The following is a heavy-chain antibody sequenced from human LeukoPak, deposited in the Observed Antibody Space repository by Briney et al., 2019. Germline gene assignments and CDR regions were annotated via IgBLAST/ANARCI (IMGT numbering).Heavy chain of an antibody. CDR1: GYTFNTYG. D-gene: IGHD5-18*01. CDR2: INPNSGGT. CDR3: ARAVLLGTDFDY. J-gene: IGHJ4*02. V-gene: IGHV1-2*02. Sequence: ASVKVSCKASGYTFNTYGISWVRQAPGQGLEWMGWINPNSGGTNYAQKFQGRVTMTRDTSISTAYMELSRLRSDDTAVYYCARAVLLGTDFDYWGQGTLVTISS.